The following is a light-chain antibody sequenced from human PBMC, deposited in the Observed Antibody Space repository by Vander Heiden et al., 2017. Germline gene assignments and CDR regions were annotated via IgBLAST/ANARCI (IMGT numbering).Light chain of an antibody. CDR2: SND. Sequence: QSVLTQPPSASGTPGQRVTIYCSGSSSNIGSNTVNWYQQLPGTAPKLLIYSNDQRPSGVPDRFSGSKSGTSASLAVSGLQSEDEADYYCAAWDDGLNGVVFGGGTKLTVL. J-gene: IGLJ3*02. V-gene: IGLV1-44*01. CDR1: SSNIGSNT. CDR3: AAWDDGLNGVV.